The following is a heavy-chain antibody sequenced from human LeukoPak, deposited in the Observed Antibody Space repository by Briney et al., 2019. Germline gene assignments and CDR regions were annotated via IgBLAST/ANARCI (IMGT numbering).Heavy chain of an antibody. D-gene: IGHD2-15*01. Sequence: GGSLRLSCAASGFTCSDYSMHWVRQAPGKGLNWVAFIRYDGNNKYYADSVKGRFTISRDNSKNMLYLEMNSLSTEDTAVYYCAKVRYCSGVNCYPDDNWGQGTLVTVSS. CDR1: GFTCSDYS. J-gene: IGHJ4*02. CDR3: AKVRYCSGVNCYPDDN. V-gene: IGHV3-30*02. CDR2: IRYDGNNK.